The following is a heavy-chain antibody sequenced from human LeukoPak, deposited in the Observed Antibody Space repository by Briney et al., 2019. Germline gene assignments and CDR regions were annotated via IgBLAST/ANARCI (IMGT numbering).Heavy chain of an antibody. CDR1: GFTFSSYS. CDR2: ISSSSSYI. D-gene: IGHD2-8*01. V-gene: IGHV3-21*01. Sequence: PGGSLRLSCAASGFTFSSYSMNWVRQAPGKGLEWVSSISSSSSYIYYADSVKGRFTISRDNAKNSLYPQMNSLRAEDTAVYYCARDESPNLFAFDIWGQGTMVTVSS. J-gene: IGHJ3*02. CDR3: ARDESPNLFAFDI.